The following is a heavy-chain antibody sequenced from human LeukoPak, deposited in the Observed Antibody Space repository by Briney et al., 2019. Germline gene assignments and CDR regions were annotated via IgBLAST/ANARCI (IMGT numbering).Heavy chain of an antibody. Sequence: SETLSLTCTVSGGSISSYYRSWIRQPPGKGLEWIGYIYYSGSINYNPSLKSRVTISVDTSKNQFSLKLSSVTAADTAVYYCARKGGGQLVNTRRWFDPWGQGTLVTVSS. CDR1: GGSISSYY. CDR3: ARKGGGQLVNTRRWFDP. J-gene: IGHJ5*02. D-gene: IGHD6-13*01. CDR2: IYYSGSI. V-gene: IGHV4-59*12.